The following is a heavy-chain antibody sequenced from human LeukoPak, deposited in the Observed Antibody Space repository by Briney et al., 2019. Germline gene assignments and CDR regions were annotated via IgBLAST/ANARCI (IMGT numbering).Heavy chain of an antibody. J-gene: IGHJ6*03. CDR3: ARDIDSGINYYYMDV. Sequence: PSQTLSLTCTVSGGSISSGSYYWSWIRQPAGKGLEWIGRIYASGSTNYNPSLKSRVTISGDTSKNQFSLKLSSVTAADTAVYYCARDIDSGINYYYMDVWGKGTTVTISS. CDR2: IYASGST. D-gene: IGHD3-10*01. V-gene: IGHV4-61*02. CDR1: GGSISSGSYY.